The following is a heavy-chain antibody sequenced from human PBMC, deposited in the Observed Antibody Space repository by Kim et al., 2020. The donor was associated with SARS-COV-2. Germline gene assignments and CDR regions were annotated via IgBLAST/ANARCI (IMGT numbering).Heavy chain of an antibody. Sequence: SADSVKDRFTNSRDNSKNTLYLQLYSLRAEDAAVYYCARDRSGWYYFDYWGQGTLVTVSS. J-gene: IGHJ4*02. V-gene: IGHV3-23*01. D-gene: IGHD6-19*01. CDR3: ARDRSGWYYFDY.